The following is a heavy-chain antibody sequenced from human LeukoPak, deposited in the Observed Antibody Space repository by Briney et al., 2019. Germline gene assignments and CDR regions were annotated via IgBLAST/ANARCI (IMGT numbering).Heavy chain of an antibody. CDR2: INPNSGGT. CDR3: ARRLDTVTTARFDP. CDR1: GYTFTGYY. Sequence: GASVKVSCKASGYTFTGYYMHWVRQAPGQGLEWMGWINPNSGGTNYAQKFQGRVTMTRDTSISTAYMELSRLRSDDTAVYYCARRLDTVTTARFDPWGQGTLVTVSS. D-gene: IGHD4-17*01. J-gene: IGHJ5*02. V-gene: IGHV1-2*02.